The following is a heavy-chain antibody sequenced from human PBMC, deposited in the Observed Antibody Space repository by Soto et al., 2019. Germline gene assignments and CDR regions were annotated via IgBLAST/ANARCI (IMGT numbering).Heavy chain of an antibody. CDR1: GFTFSSYW. CDR3: ARDRDSSSSPYIYYYHYYHLDV. V-gene: IGHV3-7*01. D-gene: IGHD6-6*01. Sequence: PGGSLRLSCAASGFTFSSYWMSWVRQAPGKGLEWVANIKQDGSEKYYVDSVKGRFTISRDNAKNSLYLQMNSLRAEDTAVYYCARDRDSSSSPYIYYYHYYHLDVWGKGTTVTVSS. J-gene: IGHJ6*03. CDR2: IKQDGSEK.